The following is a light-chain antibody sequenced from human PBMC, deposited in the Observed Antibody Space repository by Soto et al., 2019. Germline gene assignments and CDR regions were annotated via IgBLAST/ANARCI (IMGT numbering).Light chain of an antibody. CDR2: GAS. Sequence: EIVMTQSPATLSVSPGERATLSCRASQSVNNNLAWYQQKPGQSPRLLIYGASTRGTGIPARFSGSGSGTDFTLTISSLQSEDFAVYYWQQYNNWPPFTFGQGTRLEIK. J-gene: IGKJ5*01. V-gene: IGKV3-15*01. CDR1: QSVNNN. CDR3: QQYNNWPPFT.